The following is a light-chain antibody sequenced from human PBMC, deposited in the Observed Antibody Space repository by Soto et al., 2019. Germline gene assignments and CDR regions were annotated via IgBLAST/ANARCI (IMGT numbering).Light chain of an antibody. Sequence: DIYMSQSPPSLSESVGDRVTITCRASQSIGSYLNWYQQAPGRAPKFLISAASSLQSGVPSRFSGSGSGTDFSLTFSSLQPADFATYFCQQGYYTPPTFGGGTRCISN. CDR2: AAS. CDR1: QSIGSY. J-gene: IGKJ4*01. V-gene: IGKV1-39*01. CDR3: QQGYYTPPT.